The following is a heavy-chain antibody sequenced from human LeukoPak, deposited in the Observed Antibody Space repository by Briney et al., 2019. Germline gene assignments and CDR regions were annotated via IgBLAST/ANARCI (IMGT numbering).Heavy chain of an antibody. CDR1: GYTFTDYY. D-gene: IGHD1-26*01. J-gene: IGHJ4*02. Sequence: RASVKVSCKVPGYTFTDYYMHWVQQAPGKGLEWMGLVDPEDGETIYAEKFQGRVTITADTSTDTAYMELSSLRSEDTAVYYCATGPRADGSLDYWGQGTLVTVSS. CDR3: ATGPRADGSLDY. CDR2: VDPEDGET. V-gene: IGHV1-69-2*01.